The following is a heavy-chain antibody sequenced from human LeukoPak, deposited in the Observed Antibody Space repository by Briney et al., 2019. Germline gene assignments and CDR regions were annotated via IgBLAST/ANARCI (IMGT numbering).Heavy chain of an antibody. CDR2: IYYSGST. D-gene: IGHD5-24*01. J-gene: IGHJ5*02. CDR1: GGSISSYY. V-gene: IGHV4-59*06. CDR3: AREIGRSPTWFDP. Sequence: SETLSLTCTVSGGSISSYYWSWIRQPPGKGLEWIGYIYYSGSTYYNPSLESRVTISVDTSKNQFSLKLSSVTAADTAVYYCAREIGRSPTWFDPWGQGTLVTVSS.